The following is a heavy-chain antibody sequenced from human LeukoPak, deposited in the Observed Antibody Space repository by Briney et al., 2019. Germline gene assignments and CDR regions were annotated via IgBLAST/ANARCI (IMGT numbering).Heavy chain of an antibody. CDR3: ASGRPQRVVPAAIADY. Sequence: SETLSLTCAVYGGSFSGYYWSWIRQPPGKGLEWIGEINHSGSTNYNPSLKSRVTISVDTSKNQFSLKLSSVTAADRAVYYCASGRPQRVVPAAIADYWGQGTMVTVSS. J-gene: IGHJ4*02. D-gene: IGHD2-2*02. CDR2: INHSGST. CDR1: GGSFSGYY. V-gene: IGHV4-34*01.